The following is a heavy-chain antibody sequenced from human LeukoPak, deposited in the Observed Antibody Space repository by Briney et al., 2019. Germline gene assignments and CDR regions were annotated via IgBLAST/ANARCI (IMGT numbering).Heavy chain of an antibody. CDR3: AGPDTNSRFAY. Sequence: SENLSLNCTVSGGSITGTTYYWGWLRQPPGKELEWIGSIYPSGDSYYNPSLKSRVTMSVDTSRNQFSLKLTSVTATDTAVYYCAGPDTNSRFAYWGQGTLVTVSS. V-gene: IGHV4-39*01. D-gene: IGHD2-8*01. CDR1: GGSITGTTYY. CDR2: IYPSGDS. J-gene: IGHJ4*02.